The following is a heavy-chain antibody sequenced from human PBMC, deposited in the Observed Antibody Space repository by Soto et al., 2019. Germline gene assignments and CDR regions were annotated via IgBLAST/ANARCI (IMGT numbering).Heavy chain of an antibody. D-gene: IGHD2-15*01. Sequence: QVQLVQSGAEVKKPGSSVKVSCKASGGTFSSYAISWVRQAPGQGLEWMGWIIPIFGTANYAQKFQGRVTITADESTSTAYMELSSLRSEDTAVYYCARARYCSGGSCYDPNRNVPNWFDPCGPVTLVTVSS. CDR3: ARARYCSGGSCYDPNRNVPNWFDP. CDR1: GGTFSSYA. CDR2: IIPIFGTA. J-gene: IGHJ5*02. V-gene: IGHV1-69*12.